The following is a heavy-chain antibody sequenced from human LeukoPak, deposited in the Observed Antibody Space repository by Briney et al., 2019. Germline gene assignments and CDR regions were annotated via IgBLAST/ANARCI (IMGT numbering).Heavy chain of an antibody. V-gene: IGHV3-23*01. CDR1: GFTFSSYA. J-gene: IGHJ4*02. CDR2: ISGSGGST. D-gene: IGHD1-26*01. CDR3: ARDGGSSGSYPY. Sequence: GGSLRLSCAASGFTFSSYAMSWVRQAPGKGLEWVSAISGSGGSTYYADSVKGRFTISRDNSKNSLYLQMNSLRAEDTALYYCARDGGSSGSYPYWGQGILVTVSS.